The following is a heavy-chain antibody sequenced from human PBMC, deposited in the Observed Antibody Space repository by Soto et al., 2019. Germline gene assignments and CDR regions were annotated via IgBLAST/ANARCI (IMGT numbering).Heavy chain of an antibody. CDR3: ARDRVPGDTGFSDY. D-gene: IGHD2-8*02. J-gene: IGHJ4*02. V-gene: IGHV1-18*01. Sequence: ASVKDSCKTSGYTFSNYGINWVRQAPGQGLEWMGWISAYNGNTNFAQKLQGRVSLTTDTSSTTAYMELRSLTSDDTAVYYCARDRVPGDTGFSDYWGQGTLVTVSS. CDR1: GYTFSNYG. CDR2: ISAYNGNT.